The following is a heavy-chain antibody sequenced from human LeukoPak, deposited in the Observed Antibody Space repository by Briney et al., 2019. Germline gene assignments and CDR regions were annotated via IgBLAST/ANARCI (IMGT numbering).Heavy chain of an antibody. V-gene: IGHV3-30*18. D-gene: IGHD3-10*01. CDR3: AKEWGQDYYGAADYFDY. Sequence: PGGSLRLSCAASGFTFSNYGMFWVRQAPGKGLEWVAVISYDGSNKYYADSVKGRFTISRDNSKNTLYLQMNSLRAEDTAVYYCAKEWGQDYYGAADYFDYWGQGTLATVSS. CDR2: ISYDGSNK. J-gene: IGHJ4*02. CDR1: GFTFSNYG.